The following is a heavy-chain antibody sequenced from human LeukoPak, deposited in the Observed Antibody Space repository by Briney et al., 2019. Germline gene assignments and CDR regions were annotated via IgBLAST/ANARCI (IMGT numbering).Heavy chain of an antibody. CDR3: AKVAGDRMDY. Sequence: GASVKVSCKASGYTFATYGFCWVRQAPGHRLGWMGWISANTGKTDYAQKFQGRVAMTTDTSTSTAYMELRSLRPNDTAVYFCAKVAGDRMDYWGQGTLVTVSS. J-gene: IGHJ4*02. V-gene: IGHV1-18*01. D-gene: IGHD6-13*01. CDR2: ISANTGKT. CDR1: GYTFATYG.